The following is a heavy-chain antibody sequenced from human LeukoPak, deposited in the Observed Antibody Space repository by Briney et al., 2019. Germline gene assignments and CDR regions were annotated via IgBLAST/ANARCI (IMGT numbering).Heavy chain of an antibody. CDR2: IRYDGSNK. D-gene: IGHD6-13*01. V-gene: IGHV3-30*02. CDR3: AKDRRRIAAIDY. CDR1: GFTSSSYG. J-gene: IGHJ4*02. Sequence: GGSLRLSCAASGFTSSSYGMHWVRQAPGKGLEWVAFIRYDGSNKYYADSVKGRFTISRDNSKNTLYLQMNSLRAEDTAVYYCAKDRRRIAAIDYWGQGTLVTVSS.